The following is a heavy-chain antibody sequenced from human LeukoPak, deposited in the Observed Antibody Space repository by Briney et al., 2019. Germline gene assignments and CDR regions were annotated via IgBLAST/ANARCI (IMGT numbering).Heavy chain of an antibody. CDR2: IYYSGST. CDR3: ARDAGDGDSSGYYYYYYGMDV. J-gene: IGHJ6*02. CDR1: GGSISSYY. D-gene: IGHD3-22*01. V-gene: IGHV4-59*01. Sequence: SETLSLTCTVSGGSISSYYWSWIRQPPGKGLEWIGYIYYSGSTNYNPSLKSRVTISVDTSKNQFSLKLSSVTAADTAVYYCARDAGDGDSSGYYYYYYGMDVWGQGTTVTVSS.